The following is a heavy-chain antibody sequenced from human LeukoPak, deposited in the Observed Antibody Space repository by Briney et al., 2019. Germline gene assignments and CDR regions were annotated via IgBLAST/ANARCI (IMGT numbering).Heavy chain of an antibody. CDR3: ARDGGREFDY. Sequence: GGSLRLSCAASGFTFNTYTMTWVRQAPGKGLGWVSYISSGSIDIYYADSVKGRFTISRDNAKNSLYLQMNSLRGEDTAVYYCARDGGREFDYWGQGTLVTVSS. D-gene: IGHD2-15*01. J-gene: IGHJ4*02. CDR1: GFTFNTYT. V-gene: IGHV3-21*01. CDR2: ISSGSIDI.